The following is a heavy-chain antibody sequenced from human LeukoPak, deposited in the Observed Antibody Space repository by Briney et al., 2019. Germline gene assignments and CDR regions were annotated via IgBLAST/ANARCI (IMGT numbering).Heavy chain of an antibody. CDR3: AREIVSSVES. CDR1: GDSISNTRYH. Sequence: KPSETLSLTCTVSGDSISNTRYHWGWTRQPPGKGLEWIGSIYYSGATYYNPSLKSRVTISVDTSRNHFSLKLSSVTAADTAVYHCAREIVSSVESWGQGSLVTVSS. CDR2: IYYSGAT. J-gene: IGHJ4*02. V-gene: IGHV4-39*02. D-gene: IGHD6-6*01.